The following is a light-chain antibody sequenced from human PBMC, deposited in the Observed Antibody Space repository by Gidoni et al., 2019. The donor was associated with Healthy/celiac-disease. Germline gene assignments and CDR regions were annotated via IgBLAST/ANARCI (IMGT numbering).Light chain of an antibody. CDR1: QSVSSY. J-gene: IGKJ5*01. Sequence: EIVLTQSPATLSLSPGERATLSCRASQSVSSYLACYQQKPGQAPRLLIYDASNRATGIPDFTLTISSLEPEDFAVYYCQQRSNWPRITFGQGTRLEIK. V-gene: IGKV3-11*01. CDR3: QQRSNWPRIT. CDR2: DAS.